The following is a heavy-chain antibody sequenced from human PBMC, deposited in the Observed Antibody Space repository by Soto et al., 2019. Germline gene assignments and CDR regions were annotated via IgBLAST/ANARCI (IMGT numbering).Heavy chain of an antibody. CDR2: ISYDGSNK. CDR3: AKDDSYGPYNWFDP. Sequence: QVQLVESGGGVVQPGRSLRLSCAASGFTFSSYGMHWVRQAPGKGLEWVAVISYDGSNKYYADSVKGRFTISRDNSKNTLYLQMNSLRAADTAVYYCAKDDSYGPYNWFDPWGQGTLVTVSS. D-gene: IGHD5-18*01. CDR1: GFTFSSYG. V-gene: IGHV3-30*18. J-gene: IGHJ5*02.